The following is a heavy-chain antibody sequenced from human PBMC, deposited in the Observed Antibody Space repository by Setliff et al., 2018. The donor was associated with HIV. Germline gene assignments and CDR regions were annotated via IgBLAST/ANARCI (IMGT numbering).Heavy chain of an antibody. Sequence: ASVKVSCKVSGYTLTELSMHWVRQAPGKGLEWMGGFDPEDGETIYAQKFQGRVTMTEDTSTDTAYMELRSLRSDDTAVYYCARAEGRAVAGLRDAFDIWGQGTMVTVSS. CDR3: ARAEGRAVAGLRDAFDI. CDR2: FDPEDGET. D-gene: IGHD6-19*01. V-gene: IGHV1-24*01. J-gene: IGHJ3*02. CDR1: GYTLTELS.